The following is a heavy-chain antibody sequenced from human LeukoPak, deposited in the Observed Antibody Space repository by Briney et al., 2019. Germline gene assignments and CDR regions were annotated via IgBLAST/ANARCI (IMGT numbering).Heavy chain of an antibody. CDR1: GITLSNYG. CDR3: AKRGVVIRVFLVGFHKEAYYFDS. Sequence: GGSLRLFCAVSGITLSNYGMSWVRQAPGKGLEWVAGLSGSGGGTNYADSVQGRFTISSDNPKNTLYLRMNSLKAEDTAVYFCAKRGVVIRVFLVGFHKEAYYFDSWGQGALVTVSS. V-gene: IGHV3-23*01. D-gene: IGHD3-10*01. J-gene: IGHJ4*02. CDR2: LSGSGGGT.